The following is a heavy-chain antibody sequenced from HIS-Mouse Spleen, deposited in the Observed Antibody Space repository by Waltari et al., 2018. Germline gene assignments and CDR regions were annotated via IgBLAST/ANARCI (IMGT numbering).Heavy chain of an antibody. CDR1: GGSLSSSTYY. Sequence: QLQLQESGPGLVKPSETLSLTCTVSGGSLSSSTYYWGWIRQPPGKGLEWIGSIYYSGSTYYNPSLKSRVTISVDTSKNQFSLKLSSVTAADTAVYYCAREIPYSSSWDDWYFDLWGRGTLVTVSS. J-gene: IGHJ2*01. D-gene: IGHD6-13*01. CDR2: IYYSGST. V-gene: IGHV4-39*07. CDR3: AREIPYSSSWDDWYFDL.